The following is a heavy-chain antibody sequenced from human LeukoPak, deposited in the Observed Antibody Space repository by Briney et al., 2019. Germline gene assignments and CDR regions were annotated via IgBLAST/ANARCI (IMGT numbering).Heavy chain of an antibody. Sequence: GGSLRLSCAASGFTFDDYGMSWVRQAPGKGLEWVSGINWNGGSTGYADSVKGRFTISRDNAKNSLYLQMNSLRAEDTALYYCARSNVYDILTGYYQGMDVWGQGTTVTGSS. CDR2: INWNGGST. D-gene: IGHD3-9*01. V-gene: IGHV3-20*04. CDR1: GFTFDDYG. CDR3: ARSNVYDILTGYYQGMDV. J-gene: IGHJ6*02.